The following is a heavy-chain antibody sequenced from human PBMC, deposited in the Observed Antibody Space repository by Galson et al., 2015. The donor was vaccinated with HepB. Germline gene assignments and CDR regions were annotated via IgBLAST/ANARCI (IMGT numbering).Heavy chain of an antibody. CDR3: ARGSAGTGTTGYFDY. CDR2: INWNGGST. CDR1: GFTFDDYG. Sequence: SLRLSCAASGFTFDDYGMSWVRQAPGKGLEWVSGINWNGGSTGYADSVKGRFTISRDNAKNSLYLQMNSLRAEDTALYYCARGSAGTGTTGYFDYWGQGTLVTVSS. V-gene: IGHV3-20*04. J-gene: IGHJ4*02. D-gene: IGHD1-1*01.